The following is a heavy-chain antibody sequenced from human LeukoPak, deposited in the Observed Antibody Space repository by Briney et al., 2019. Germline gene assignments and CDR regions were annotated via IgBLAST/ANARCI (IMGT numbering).Heavy chain of an antibody. CDR2: IYYSGST. V-gene: IGHV4-39*01. CDR3: ARRRGSGWNPIDY. D-gene: IGHD6-19*01. J-gene: IGHJ4*02. Sequence: PSETLSLTCNVSGGSISSSSYCWGWIRQPPGKGLEWIGSIYYSGSTYYNPSLKSRVTISVDTSKNQFSLKLSSVTAADTAVYYCARRRGSGWNPIDYWGQGTLVTVSS. CDR1: GGSISSSSYC.